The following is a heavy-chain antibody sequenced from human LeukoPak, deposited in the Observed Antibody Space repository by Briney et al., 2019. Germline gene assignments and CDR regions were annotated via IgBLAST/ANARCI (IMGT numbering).Heavy chain of an antibody. Sequence: SETLSLNCAVYSGPFSGFYWSWIRQPPGKGLEWIGEINHRGSTNYNPSLKSRVTMSVDTSKNQFYLKLSAVTAADTAVYYCARVPRGDSYVHGYFDLWGRGTLVTVSS. J-gene: IGHJ2*01. V-gene: IGHV4-34*10. D-gene: IGHD5-18*01. CDR1: SGPFSGFY. CDR3: ARVPRGDSYVHGYFDL. CDR2: INHRGST.